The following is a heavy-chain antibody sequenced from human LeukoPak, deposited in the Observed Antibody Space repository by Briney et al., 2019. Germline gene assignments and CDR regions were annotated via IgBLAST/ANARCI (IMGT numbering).Heavy chain of an antibody. V-gene: IGHV4-61*05. CDR1: GGSISSSSYY. CDR2: IYYSGST. Sequence: PSETLSLTCTVSGGSISSSSYYWGWIRQPPGKGLEWIGYIYYSGSTNYNPSLKSRVTISVDTSKNQFSLKLSSVTAADTAVYYCARQPYGSGSYARFDPWGQGTLVTVSS. J-gene: IGHJ5*02. D-gene: IGHD3-10*01. CDR3: ARQPYGSGSYARFDP.